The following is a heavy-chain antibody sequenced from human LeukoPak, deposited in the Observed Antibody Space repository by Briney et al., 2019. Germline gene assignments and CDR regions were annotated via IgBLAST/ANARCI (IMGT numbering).Heavy chain of an antibody. D-gene: IGHD1-26*01. CDR1: GGTFSSYA. CDR3: ARDLRIDGMDV. V-gene: IGHV1-8*02. CDR2: MNPNSGNT. Sequence: EASVKVSCKASGGTFSSYAISWVRQATGQGLEWMGWMNPNSGNTGYAQKFQGRVTMTRNTSISTAYMELSSLRSEDTAVYYCARDLRIDGMDVWGQGTTVTVSS. J-gene: IGHJ6*02.